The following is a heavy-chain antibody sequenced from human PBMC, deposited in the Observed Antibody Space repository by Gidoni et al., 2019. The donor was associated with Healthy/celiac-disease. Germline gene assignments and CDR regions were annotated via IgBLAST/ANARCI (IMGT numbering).Heavy chain of an antibody. D-gene: IGHD3-10*01. CDR3: ARSSYYYGSGSDAFDI. CDR2: ISSSSSYI. V-gene: IGHV3-21*01. CDR1: GFTFSSYS. Sequence: EVQLVESGGGLVKTGGSLILSCASSGFTFSSYSMNWVRQAPGKGLELVASISSSSSYIYYADSVKGRFTISRDNAKNSLYLQMNSLRAEDTAVYYCARSSYYYGSGSDAFDIWGQGTMVTVSS. J-gene: IGHJ3*02.